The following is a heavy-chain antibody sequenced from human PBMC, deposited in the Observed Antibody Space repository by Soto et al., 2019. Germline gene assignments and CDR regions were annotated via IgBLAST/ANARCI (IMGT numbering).Heavy chain of an antibody. CDR2: LYYSGST. CDR3: ARASVPPRDIVVVVAATPYNWFDP. J-gene: IGHJ5*02. CDR1: GGSISSGDYY. V-gene: IGHV4-30-4*01. Sequence: SETLSLTCTVSGGSISSGDYYWSWIRQPPGKGLEWIEYLYYSGSTYYNPSLKSRVTISVDTSKNQFSLKLSSVTAADTAVYYCARASVPPRDIVVVVAATPYNWFDPWGQGTLVTVSS. D-gene: IGHD2-15*01.